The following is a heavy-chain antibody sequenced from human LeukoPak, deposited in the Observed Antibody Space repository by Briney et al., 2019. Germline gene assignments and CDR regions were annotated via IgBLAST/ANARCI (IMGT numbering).Heavy chain of an antibody. CDR3: AREGYCSSTSCYKAARVDAFDI. J-gene: IGHJ3*02. Sequence: SVKVSCKASGGTFSSYAISWVRQAPGQGLEWMGGIIPIFGTANYAQKFQGRVTITTDESTSTAYMELSSLRSEDTAVYYCAREGYCSSTSCYKAARVDAFDIWGQGTMVTVSS. CDR1: GGTFSSYA. V-gene: IGHV1-69*05. CDR2: IIPIFGTA. D-gene: IGHD2-2*02.